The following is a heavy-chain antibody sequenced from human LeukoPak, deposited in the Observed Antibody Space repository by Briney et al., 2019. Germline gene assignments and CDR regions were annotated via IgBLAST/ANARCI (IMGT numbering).Heavy chain of an antibody. J-gene: IGHJ4*02. Sequence: GGSLRLSCAASGFTFSSYAMSWVRQAPGKGLEWVSVIYSGGSTYYADSVKGRFTISRDNSKNTLYLQMNSLRAEDTAVYYCASPFDYWGQGTLVTVSS. CDR3: ASPFDY. CDR1: GFTFSSYA. V-gene: IGHV3-53*01. CDR2: IYSGGST.